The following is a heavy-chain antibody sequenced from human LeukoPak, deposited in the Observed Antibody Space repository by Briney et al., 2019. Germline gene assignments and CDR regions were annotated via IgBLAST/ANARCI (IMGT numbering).Heavy chain of an antibody. CDR1: GFTLSSYG. CDR2: ISYDGSNK. Sequence: PGGSLRHSCAASGFTLSSYGMHWVRHAPGKGLEGVAVISYDGSNKYYADSVKGRFTISRDNSKNTLYLQMNSLRAEDTAVYYCAKPREDGDYLDYWGQGTLVTVSS. CDR3: AKPREDGDYLDY. J-gene: IGHJ4*02. V-gene: IGHV3-30*18. D-gene: IGHD4-17*01.